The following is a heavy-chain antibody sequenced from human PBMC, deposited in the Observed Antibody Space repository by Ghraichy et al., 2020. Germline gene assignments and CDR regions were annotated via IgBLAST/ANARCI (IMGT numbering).Heavy chain of an antibody. D-gene: IGHD5-24*01. V-gene: IGHV3-43*01. Sequence: GGSLRLSCAASGFTFDDYTMHWVRQAPGKGLEWVSLISWEGGSTYYADSVKGRFTISRDNSKNSLYLQMNSLRTEDTALYYCAKEGGDGYNFFDYWGQGTLVTVFS. CDR3: AKEGGDGYNFFDY. CDR2: ISWEGGST. J-gene: IGHJ4*02. CDR1: GFTFDDYT.